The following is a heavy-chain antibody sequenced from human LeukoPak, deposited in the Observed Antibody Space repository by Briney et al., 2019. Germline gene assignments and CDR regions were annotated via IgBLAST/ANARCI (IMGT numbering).Heavy chain of an antibody. Sequence: ASVKVSCKASGYTFTSYDINWVRQATGQGLEWMGWMNPNSGNTGYTQKFQGRVTMTRNTSITTAYMELSSLRSEDTAVYYCAREVPDSGWAAYHSYYMDVWGKGTTVTISS. CDR2: MNPNSGNT. CDR3: AREVPDSGWAAYHSYYMDV. V-gene: IGHV1-8*01. D-gene: IGHD6-19*01. J-gene: IGHJ6*03. CDR1: GYTFTSYD.